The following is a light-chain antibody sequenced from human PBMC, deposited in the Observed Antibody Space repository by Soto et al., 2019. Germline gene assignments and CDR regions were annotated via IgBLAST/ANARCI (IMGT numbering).Light chain of an antibody. J-gene: IGLJ2*01. CDR3: CSYAGSSTDVV. CDR1: SSDVGNYNL. Sequence: QSALTQPASVSGSPGQSITISCTGTSSDVGNYNLVSWYQQHPGKAPKLIIYEVSKRPSGVSNRFSGSKSGNTASLPISGLQAVDEADYHCCSYAGSSTDVVFGGGTKVTVL. V-gene: IGLV2-23*02. CDR2: EVS.